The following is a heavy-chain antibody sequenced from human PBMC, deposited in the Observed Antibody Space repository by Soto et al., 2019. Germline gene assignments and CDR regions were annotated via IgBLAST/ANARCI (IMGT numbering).Heavy chain of an antibody. D-gene: IGHD5-12*01. Sequence: SETLSLTCTVSGGSISSSSYYWGWIRQPPGKGLEWIGSIYYSGSTYYNPSLKSRVTISVDTSKNQFSLKLSSVTAADTAVYYCARQVRYSGYDDAFDIWGQGTMVTVSS. CDR1: GGSISSSSYY. J-gene: IGHJ3*02. CDR2: IYYSGST. V-gene: IGHV4-39*01. CDR3: ARQVRYSGYDDAFDI.